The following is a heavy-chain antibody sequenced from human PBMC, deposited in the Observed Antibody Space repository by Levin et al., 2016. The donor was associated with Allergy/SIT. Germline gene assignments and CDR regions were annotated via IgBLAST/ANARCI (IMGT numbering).Heavy chain of an antibody. D-gene: IGHD6-25*01. J-gene: IGHJ6*02. Sequence: GESLKISCAASGFTLRSYWMHWVRQAPGKGLEWVAASWYDGINKYYPDSVKGRFTISRDNSKNTLYLETNSLRAEDTAVYYCARGGPSSSGRQGMDVWGQGTTVTVSS. CDR3: ARGGPSSSGRQGMDV. CDR1: GFTLRSYW. V-gene: IGHV3-33*08. CDR2: SWYDGINK.